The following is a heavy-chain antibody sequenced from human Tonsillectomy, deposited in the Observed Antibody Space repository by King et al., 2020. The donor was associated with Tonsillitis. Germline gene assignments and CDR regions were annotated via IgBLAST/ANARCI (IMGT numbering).Heavy chain of an antibody. CDR1: GFTFRNYG. D-gene: IGHD4-23*01. CDR2: VSYDGSDK. V-gene: IGHV3-30*03. J-gene: IGHJ4*02. Sequence: VQLVESGGGVVQPGKSLRLSCVASGFTFRNYGMHWVRQAPGKGLEWVAVVSYDGSDKYYADSVKGRFTISRDNSKNTLYLQMNSLRAEDTAVYYCARDQRWLPALDYWGQGTLATVSS. CDR3: ARDQRWLPALDY.